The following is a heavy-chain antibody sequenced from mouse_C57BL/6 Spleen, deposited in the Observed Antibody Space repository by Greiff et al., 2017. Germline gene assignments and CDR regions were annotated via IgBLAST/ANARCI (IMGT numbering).Heavy chain of an antibody. D-gene: IGHD1-1*01. CDR1: GFNIKDYY. Sequence: DVKLQESGAELVKPGASAKLSCTASGFNIKDYYMHWVKQRTEQGLEWIGRIDPEDGETKYAPKFQGKATITADTSSNTAYLQLSSLTSADTAVYYCARSHYYGSSPYFDYWGQGTTLTVSS. CDR2: IDPEDGET. V-gene: IGHV14-2*01. CDR3: ARSHYYGSSPYFDY. J-gene: IGHJ2*01.